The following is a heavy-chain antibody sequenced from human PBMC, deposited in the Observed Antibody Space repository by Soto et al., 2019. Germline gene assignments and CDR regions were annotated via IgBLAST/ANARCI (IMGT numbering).Heavy chain of an antibody. CDR1: GFTFSSYS. Sequence: EVQLVESGGGLVQPGGSLRLSCAASGFTFSSYSMNWVRQAPGKGLEWVSYISSSSSTIYYADSVKGRFTISRDNAKNSLYLQMNSLRDEDTAVYYCARDIVVVPAAPTPYYYYMDVWGKGTTVTGSS. CDR3: ARDIVVVPAAPTPYYYYMDV. D-gene: IGHD2-2*01. J-gene: IGHJ6*03. V-gene: IGHV3-48*02. CDR2: ISSSSSTI.